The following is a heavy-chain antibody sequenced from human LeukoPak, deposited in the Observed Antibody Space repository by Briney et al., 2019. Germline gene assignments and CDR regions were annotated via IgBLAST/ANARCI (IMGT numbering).Heavy chain of an antibody. CDR2: ISYDGSNK. CDR3: ARDSNYYYDSSGCFDY. V-gene: IGHV3-30-3*01. J-gene: IGHJ4*02. D-gene: IGHD3-22*01. CDR1: GFTFSSYA. Sequence: GGSLRLSCAASGFTFSSYAMHWVRQAPGKGLEWVAVISYDGSNKYYADSVKGRFTISRDSSKNTLYLQMNSLRAEDTAVYYCARDSNYYYDSSGCFDYWGQGTLVTVSS.